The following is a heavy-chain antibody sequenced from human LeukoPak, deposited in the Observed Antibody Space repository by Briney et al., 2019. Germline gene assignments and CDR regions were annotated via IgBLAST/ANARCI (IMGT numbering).Heavy chain of an antibody. V-gene: IGHV4-59*01. Sequence: SETLSLTCTVSGVSISGYYCSWIRQSPGKGLEWIGYIYYSGSTNYNPSLKSRVTISVDTSKNQFSLKLSSVTAADTAVYYCARSSYCSSTSCFTGWFDPWGQGTLVTVSS. D-gene: IGHD2-2*01. J-gene: IGHJ5*02. CDR3: ARSSYCSSTSCFTGWFDP. CDR2: IYYSGST. CDR1: GVSISGYY.